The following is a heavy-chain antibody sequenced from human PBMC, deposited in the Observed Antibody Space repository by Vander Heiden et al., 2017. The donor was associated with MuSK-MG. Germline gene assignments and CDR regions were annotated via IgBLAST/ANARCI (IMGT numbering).Heavy chain of an antibody. CDR2: IYYSGST. Sequence: QVQLQASGPGLVKPSETLSLTCPVSGGSISSYYWSWIRQPPGKGLEWIGYIYYSGSTNYNPSLKSRVTISADTSKNQFSLKLSSVTAADTAVYYCATSRDPIYWYFDLWGRGTLVTVSS. CDR3: ATSRDPIYWYFDL. J-gene: IGHJ2*01. CDR1: GGSISSYY. V-gene: IGHV4-59*01. D-gene: IGHD2-2*01.